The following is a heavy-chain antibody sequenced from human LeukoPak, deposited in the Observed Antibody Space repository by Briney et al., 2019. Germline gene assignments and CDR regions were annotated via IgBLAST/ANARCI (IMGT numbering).Heavy chain of an antibody. CDR2: IKKDGSEK. CDR3: ASPEWLPDAIDI. J-gene: IGHJ3*02. CDR1: GFTFSNYW. D-gene: IGHD3-3*01. V-gene: IGHV3-7*01. Sequence: PGGSLRLSCAASGFTFSNYWMSWVRLAPGKGLEWVANIKKDGSEKFYVDSVKGRFTIARDNSKNSLYLQMNSLRVEDTAVYYCASPEWLPDAIDIWGQGTMATVSS.